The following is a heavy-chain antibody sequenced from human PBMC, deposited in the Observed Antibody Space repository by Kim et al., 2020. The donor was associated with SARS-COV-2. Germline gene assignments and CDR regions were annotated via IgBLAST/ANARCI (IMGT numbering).Heavy chain of an antibody. J-gene: IGHJ6*02. CDR3: LRRGLGYGMDV. Sequence: ASVKVSCKPSGYTFATYAIHWVRQAPGQRLEFMGWINAGNGDTGSSQKFQGRVTLSRDSSARTVYMELSSLGSEDTAVYYCLRRGLGYGMDVWGQGTTVTVSS. CDR2: INAGNGDT. V-gene: IGHV1-3*01. D-gene: IGHD6-19*01. CDR1: GYTFATYA.